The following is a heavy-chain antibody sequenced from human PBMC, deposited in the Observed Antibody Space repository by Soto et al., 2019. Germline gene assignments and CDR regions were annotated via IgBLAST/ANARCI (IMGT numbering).Heavy chain of an antibody. Sequence: APVEVSCKESGYRFTSYARSCVRQAHGQGLEWMGWISAYNGNTNYAQKLQGRVTMTTDTSTSTAYMELRSLRSDDTAVYYCARFGTMVRGVDYWGQGTLVTLSS. CDR3: ARFGTMVRGVDY. D-gene: IGHD3-10*01. V-gene: IGHV1-18*01. J-gene: IGHJ4*02. CDR1: GYRFTSYA. CDR2: ISAYNGNT.